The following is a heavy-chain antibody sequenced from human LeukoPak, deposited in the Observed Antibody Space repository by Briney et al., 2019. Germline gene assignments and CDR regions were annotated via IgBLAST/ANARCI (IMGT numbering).Heavy chain of an antibody. CDR2: INPNSGGT. V-gene: IGHV1-2*02. Sequence: ASVKVSCKASGYTFTGYYMHWVRPAPGQRLEWMGWINPNSGGTNYAQKFQGRVTMTRDTSISTAYMELSRLRSDDTAVYYCASPHYYDSSGYYYVDAFDIWGQGTMVTVSS. CDR1: GYTFTGYY. J-gene: IGHJ3*02. CDR3: ASPHYYDSSGYYYVDAFDI. D-gene: IGHD3-22*01.